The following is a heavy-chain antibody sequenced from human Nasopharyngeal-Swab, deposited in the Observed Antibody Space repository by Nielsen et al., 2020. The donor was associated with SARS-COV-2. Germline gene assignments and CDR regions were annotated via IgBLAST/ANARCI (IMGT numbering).Heavy chain of an antibody. J-gene: IGHJ3*02. CDR3: ASSLYNYDSSGYPTPSDAFDI. CDR1: GYTFTSYG. D-gene: IGHD3-22*01. CDR2: ISAYNGNT. Sequence: ASVKVSCKASGYTFTSYGISWVRQAPGQGLEWMGWISAYNGNTNYAQKLQGRVTMTTDTSTSTAYMGLRSLRSDDTAVYYCASSLYNYDSSGYPTPSDAFDIWGQGTMVTVSS. V-gene: IGHV1-18*01.